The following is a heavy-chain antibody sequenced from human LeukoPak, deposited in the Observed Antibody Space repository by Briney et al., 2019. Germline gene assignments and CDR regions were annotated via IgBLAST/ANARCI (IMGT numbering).Heavy chain of an antibody. CDR1: GGSISNYH. J-gene: IGHJ3*02. V-gene: IGHV4-59*01. CDR3: VRVQADGHSDI. D-gene: IGHD5-24*01. CDR2: IYYRGST. Sequence: SETLSLTCTVSGGSISNYHWSWIRQPPGKGLGWIGYIYYRGSTKYNPSLESRVTISVDMSKNQFSLKLNSVTAADTAVYYCVRVQADGHSDIWGQGTMVSVSS.